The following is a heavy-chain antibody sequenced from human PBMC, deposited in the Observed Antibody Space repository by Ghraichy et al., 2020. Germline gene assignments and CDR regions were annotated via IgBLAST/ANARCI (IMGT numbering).Heavy chain of an antibody. V-gene: IGHV1-24*01. D-gene: IGHD5-18*01. Sequence: ASVKVSCKVSGYTLTELSMHWVRQAPGKGLEWMGNFDPDDGETIYAQKLQGRVTLTEDTSTDTAYMELRSLTSKDTAMYYCATTTRFNVDTAMDSVFWGQGTLLTVSS. CDR1: GYTLTELS. CDR3: ATTTRFNVDTAMDSVF. J-gene: IGHJ4*02. CDR2: FDPDDGET.